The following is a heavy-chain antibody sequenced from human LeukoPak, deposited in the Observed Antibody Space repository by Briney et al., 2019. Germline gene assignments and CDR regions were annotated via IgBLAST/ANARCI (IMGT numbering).Heavy chain of an antibody. CDR3: ARVHSSGPGTY. J-gene: IGHJ4*02. Sequence: GGSLRLSCAASGFTFSSYSMTWVRQAPGKGLEWVSSISSSSSYIYYADSVKGRFTISRDNAKNSLYLQMNSLRAEDTAVYYCARVHSSGPGTYWGRGTLVTVSS. D-gene: IGHD6-19*01. CDR2: ISSSSSYI. V-gene: IGHV3-21*01. CDR1: GFTFSSYS.